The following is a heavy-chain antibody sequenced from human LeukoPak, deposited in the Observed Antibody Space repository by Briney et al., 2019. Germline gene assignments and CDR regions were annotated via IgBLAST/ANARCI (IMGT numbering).Heavy chain of an antibody. CDR3: ARDEGVYDAKRVYYYYMDA. J-gene: IGHJ6*03. Sequence: PSQTLSLTCTVSGGSINSDDYYWSWIRQPPGKGLEWIGYIYYSGSTYYNPSLKSRVTISVDTSKNQFSLKLSSVTAADTAVYYCARDEGVYDAKRVYYYYMDAWGKGTTVTVSS. CDR1: GGSINSDDYY. V-gene: IGHV4-30-4*01. CDR2: IYYSGST. D-gene: IGHD5/OR15-5a*01.